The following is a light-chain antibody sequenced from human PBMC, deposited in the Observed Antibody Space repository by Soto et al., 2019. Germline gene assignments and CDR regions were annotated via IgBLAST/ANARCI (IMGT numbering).Light chain of an antibody. J-gene: IGKJ1*01. V-gene: IGKV3-11*01. CDR1: QSVSTY. CDR3: QQRGNWPWT. CDR2: DVS. Sequence: EIVLTQSPATLSLSPGERATLSCRASQSVSTYLAWYQQKPGQAPRLLIYDVSKRATGIPARFSGSGSGTDFTLTIDSLEPEDFAVYYCQQRGNWPWTFGQGTKVEIK.